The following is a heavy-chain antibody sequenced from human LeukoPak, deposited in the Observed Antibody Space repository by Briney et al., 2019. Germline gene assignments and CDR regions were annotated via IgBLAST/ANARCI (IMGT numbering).Heavy chain of an antibody. CDR2: INHSGST. Sequence: PSETLSLTCAVYGGSFSGYYWSWIRQPPGKGLEWIGEINHSGSTNYNPSLKSRVTISVDTSKNQFSLKLSSVTAADTAVYYCARGDGGASGGMDVWGQGTTATVSS. J-gene: IGHJ6*02. D-gene: IGHD4-23*01. V-gene: IGHV4-34*01. CDR3: ARGDGGASGGMDV. CDR1: GGSFSGYY.